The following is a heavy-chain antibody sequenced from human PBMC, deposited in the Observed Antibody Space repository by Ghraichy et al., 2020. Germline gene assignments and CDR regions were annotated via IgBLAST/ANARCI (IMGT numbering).Heavy chain of an antibody. Sequence: GGSLRLSCSASGFTFSSYAMHWVRQAPGKRLEYVSAISSNGGSTYYADSVKGRFTISRDNSKNTLYLQMSSLRAEDTAVYYCVKVRLVATLDYWGQGTLVTVSS. CDR2: ISSNGGST. D-gene: IGHD5-12*01. CDR3: VKVRLVATLDY. J-gene: IGHJ4*02. CDR1: GFTFSSYA. V-gene: IGHV3-64D*06.